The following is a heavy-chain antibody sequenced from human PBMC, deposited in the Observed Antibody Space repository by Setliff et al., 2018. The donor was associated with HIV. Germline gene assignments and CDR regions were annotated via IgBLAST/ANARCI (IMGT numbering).Heavy chain of an antibody. V-gene: IGHV1-69*13. Sequence: SVKVSCKSSGGTFSTYAISWVRQAPGQGLEWMGTIIPLFGTPNYAQKFQGRVTIIADESTATAYMDLSSLRSEDTAVYYCASLGYCYGDCYSTGASDIWGQGTMVTVSS. CDR1: GGTFSTYA. J-gene: IGHJ3*02. CDR3: ASLGYCYGDCYSTGASDI. D-gene: IGHD2-21*01. CDR2: IIPLFGTP.